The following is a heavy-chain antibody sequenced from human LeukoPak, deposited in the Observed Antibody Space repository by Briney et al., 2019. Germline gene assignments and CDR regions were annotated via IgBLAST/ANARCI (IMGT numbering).Heavy chain of an antibody. CDR1: GYTFTGYY. J-gene: IGHJ4*02. D-gene: IGHD6-19*01. CDR3: ARDLTAVAAYDY. CDR2: INPNSGGT. V-gene: IGHV1-2*02. Sequence: ASVTVSCKASGYTFTGYYMHWVRQAPGQGLEWMGWINPNSGGTSYAQKFQGRVTMTRDTSISTAYMELSRLRSDDTAVYYCARDLTAVAAYDYWGQGTLVTVSS.